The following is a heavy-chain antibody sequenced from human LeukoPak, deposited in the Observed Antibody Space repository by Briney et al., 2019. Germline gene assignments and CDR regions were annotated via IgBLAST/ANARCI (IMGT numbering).Heavy chain of an antibody. CDR1: GFTFSTFP. CDR2: IGASGGST. Sequence: PGGSLRLSCAASGFTFSTFPMSWVRQAPGKGLEWVSGIGASGGSTYYADSVKGRFTIPRDNSKNTLYLQMNSLRAEDTAIYYCAKVYGSRGYWGQGTLVTVSS. CDR3: AKVYGSRGY. V-gene: IGHV3-23*01. D-gene: IGHD3-10*01. J-gene: IGHJ4*02.